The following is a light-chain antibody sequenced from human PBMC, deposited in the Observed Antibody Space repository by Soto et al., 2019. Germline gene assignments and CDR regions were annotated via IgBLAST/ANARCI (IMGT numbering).Light chain of an antibody. CDR3: LQNHDYPRT. Sequence: AIQMTQSPSSLSASVGDRVSIACRASQAIEINLGWFQQKPGKAPKLLIYAASTLHTGVPSRFSGSGSGTDFTLTISSLQPEDFAVYYCLQNHDYPRTFGQGTKLEIK. V-gene: IGKV1-6*01. J-gene: IGKJ2*01. CDR2: AAS. CDR1: QAIEIN.